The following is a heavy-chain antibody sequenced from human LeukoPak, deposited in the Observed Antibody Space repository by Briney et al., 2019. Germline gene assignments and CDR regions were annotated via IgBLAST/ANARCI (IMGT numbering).Heavy chain of an antibody. J-gene: IGHJ3*02. V-gene: IGHV4-34*01. D-gene: IGHD5-18*01. CDR1: GGSFSGYY. Sequence: PSETLSLTCAVYGGSFSGYYWSWIRQPPGKGLEWIGEINHSGSTNYNPPLKSRVTISVDTSKKQFSLKLSSVTAADTAVYYCARGPYSVNVDTAMIDGVAFDIWGQGTMVTVSS. CDR2: INHSGST. CDR3: ARGPYSVNVDTAMIDGVAFDI.